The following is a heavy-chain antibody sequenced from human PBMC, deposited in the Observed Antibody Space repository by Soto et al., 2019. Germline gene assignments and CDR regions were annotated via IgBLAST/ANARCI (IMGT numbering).Heavy chain of an antibody. CDR1: GGSFGSYY. Sequence: SETLSLTCTVSGGSFGSYYWSWIRQPPGKGLEWIGYIYYSGSTNYNPSLKSRVTISVDTSKNQFSLKLSSVTAADTAVYYCARGNYYDSSGYYDYWGQGTLVTVSS. D-gene: IGHD3-22*01. J-gene: IGHJ4*02. CDR2: IYYSGST. CDR3: ARGNYYDSSGYYDY. V-gene: IGHV4-59*01.